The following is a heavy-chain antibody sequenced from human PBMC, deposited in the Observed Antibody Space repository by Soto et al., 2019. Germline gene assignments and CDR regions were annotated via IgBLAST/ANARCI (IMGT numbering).Heavy chain of an antibody. CDR3: AREPLLTESGPGGFDS. CDR2: ITFSGGSA. D-gene: IGHD3-10*01. J-gene: IGHJ4*02. CDR1: GFTFRNYP. V-gene: IGHV3-23*01. Sequence: GSLRLSCAASGFTFRNYPMSWVRQAPGKGLEWVSGITFSGGSAYYADSVRGRFIISRDNSKNTVSVQMNSLRDDDTAVYYCAREPLLTESGPGGFDSWGQGVLVTVSS.